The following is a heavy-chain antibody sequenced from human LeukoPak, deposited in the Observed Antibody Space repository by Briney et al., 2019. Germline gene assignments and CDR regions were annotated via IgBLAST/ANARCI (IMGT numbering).Heavy chain of an antibody. J-gene: IGHJ4*02. CDR2: ISGSGSSGTTT. D-gene: IGHD4-17*01. CDR3: AKTYADYEGN. Sequence: AGGSLRLSCATSGFTLSNYAMSWVRQAPGKGLEWVSTISGSGSSGTTTYYADSVKGRFSISRDNSKNTLYLQMHSLRAEDTAVYYCAKTYADYEGNWGQGTLVTVSS. V-gene: IGHV3-23*01. CDR1: GFTLSNYA.